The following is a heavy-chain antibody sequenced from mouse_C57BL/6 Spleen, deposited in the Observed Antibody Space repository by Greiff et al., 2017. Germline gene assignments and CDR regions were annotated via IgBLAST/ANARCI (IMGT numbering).Heavy chain of an antibody. J-gene: IGHJ2*01. CDR2: ISDGGSYT. CDR1: GFTFSSYA. V-gene: IGHV5-4*01. Sequence: EVQLVESGGGLVKPGGSLKLSCAASGFTFSSYAMSWVRQTPEKRLEWVATISDGGSYTYYPDNVKGRFTISRDNAKNNLYLQMSHLKSEDTAMYYCARAGYGNYYFDDWGQGTTLTVSS. D-gene: IGHD2-1*01. CDR3: ARAGYGNYYFDD.